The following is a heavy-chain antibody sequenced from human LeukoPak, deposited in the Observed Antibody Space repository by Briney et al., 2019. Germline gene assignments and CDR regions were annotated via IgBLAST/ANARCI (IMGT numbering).Heavy chain of an antibody. V-gene: IGHV4-39*01. CDR2: IYYSGST. CDR1: GGSISSSSYY. CDR3: ATPKITRGVGGSYWLYYYYGMDV. D-gene: IGHD3-10*01. Sequence: SETLSLTCTVSGGSISSSSYYWGWIRQPPGKGLEWIGSIYYSGSTYYNPSLKSRVTISVDTSKNQFSLKLSSVTAADTAVYYCATPKITRGVGGSYWLYYYYGMDVWGQGTTVTVSS. J-gene: IGHJ6*02.